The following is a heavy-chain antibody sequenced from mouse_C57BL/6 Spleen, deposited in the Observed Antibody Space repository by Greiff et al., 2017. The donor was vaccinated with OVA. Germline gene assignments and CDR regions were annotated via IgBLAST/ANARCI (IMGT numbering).Heavy chain of an antibody. J-gene: IGHJ4*01. CDR2: IWSDGST. CDR1: GFSLTSYG. D-gene: IGHD5-1-1*01. Sequence: VQLQESGPGLVAPSQSLSITCTVSGFSLTSYGVHWVRQPPGKGLEWLVVIWSDGSTTYNSALKSRLSISKDNSKSQVFLKMNSLQTDDTAMYYCARHRKYPYYAMDYWGQGTSVTVSS. V-gene: IGHV2-6-1*01. CDR3: ARHRKYPYYAMDY.